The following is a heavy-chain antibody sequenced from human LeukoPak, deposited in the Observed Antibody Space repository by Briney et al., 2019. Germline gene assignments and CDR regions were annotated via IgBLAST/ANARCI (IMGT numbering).Heavy chain of an antibody. CDR1: GGSFSGYY. CDR2: INHSGST. CDR3: AREGYGDYGLDY. D-gene: IGHD4-17*01. V-gene: IGHV4-34*01. J-gene: IGHJ4*02. Sequence: SETLSLTCAVYGGSFSGYYWSWIRLPPGKGLEWIGEINHSGSTNYNPSLKSRVTISVDTSKNQFSLKLSSVTAADTAVYYCAREGYGDYGLDYWGQGTPVTVSS.